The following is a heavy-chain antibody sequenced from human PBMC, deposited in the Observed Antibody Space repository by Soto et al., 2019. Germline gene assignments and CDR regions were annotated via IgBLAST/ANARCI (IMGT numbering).Heavy chain of an antibody. V-gene: IGHV4-38-2*01. CDR2: LSHSGRT. D-gene: IGHD2-2*01. Sequence: PSETLSLTCAVSGFSISSDSYWGWMRQSPGKGLEWIGTLSHSGRTFYNPPLKSRVTISADTTKNQFPLSLTSVTAADTAVYYCGHLKTDTEVTPAPPLFDSWGQGTLATVSS. CDR3: GHLKTDTEVTPAPPLFDS. J-gene: IGHJ4*02. CDR1: GFSISSDSY.